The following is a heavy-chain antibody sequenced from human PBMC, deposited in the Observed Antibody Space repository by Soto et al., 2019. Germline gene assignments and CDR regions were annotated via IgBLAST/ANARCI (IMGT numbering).Heavy chain of an antibody. CDR1: GFTFSDYY. CDR3: ARMDPGGYGDYLSWGWFAP. D-gene: IGHD4-17*01. Sequence: QVQLVESGGGLVKPGGSLRLSCAASGFTFSDYYMSWIRQAPGKWLEWVSYISSSSSYTNYADSVKGRFTISRDNAKNSLYLQMNGLGAEDTAVYYCARMDPGGYGDYLSWGWFAPWGQGTLVTVSS. J-gene: IGHJ5*02. CDR2: ISSSSSYT. V-gene: IGHV3-11*06.